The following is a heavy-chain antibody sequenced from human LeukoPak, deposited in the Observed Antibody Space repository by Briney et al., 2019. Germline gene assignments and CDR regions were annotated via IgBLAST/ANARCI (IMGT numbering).Heavy chain of an antibody. D-gene: IGHD6-19*01. CDR1: GFTFSNYA. CDR2: ISSSGSST. Sequence: GGSLRLSCAASGFTFSNYAMSWVRQAPGKGLEWVSSISSSGSSTYYADSVKGRFTISRDNSKNTLFLQMNSLRAEDSAVYYCATQRSGWHYFDYWGQGTLVTVSS. V-gene: IGHV3-23*01. CDR3: ATQRSGWHYFDY. J-gene: IGHJ4*02.